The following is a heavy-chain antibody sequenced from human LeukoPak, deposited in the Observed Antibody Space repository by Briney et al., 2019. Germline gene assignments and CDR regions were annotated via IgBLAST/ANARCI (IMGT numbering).Heavy chain of an antibody. J-gene: IGHJ6*03. CDR2: IIPIFGTA. CDR1: GGTFSSYA. V-gene: IGHV1-69*05. D-gene: IGHD5-18*01. Sequence: SVKVSCKASGGTFSSYAISWVRQAPGQGLEWVGGIIPIFGTANYAQKFQGRVTITTDESTSTAYMELSSLRSEDTAVYYCARDRGHSYGFDYYYYYMDVWGKGTTATVSS. CDR3: ARDRGHSYGFDYYYYYMDV.